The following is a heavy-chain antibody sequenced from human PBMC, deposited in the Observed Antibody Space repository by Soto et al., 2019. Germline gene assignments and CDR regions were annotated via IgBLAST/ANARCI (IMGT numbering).Heavy chain of an antibody. V-gene: IGHV3-21*01. CDR2: ISSRSYI. CDR1: GFPFSSYS. Sequence: EVQLVESGGGLVKPGGSLRLSCAASGFPFSSYSMNWVRQAPGKGLEWVSSISSRSYIDYADSLQGRFTIPRDNAKNSLYLQMNSLRAEDTAVYYCASGPPMATITFVASWGQGTLVTVSS. D-gene: IGHD5-12*01. J-gene: IGHJ5*01. CDR3: ASGPPMATITFVAS.